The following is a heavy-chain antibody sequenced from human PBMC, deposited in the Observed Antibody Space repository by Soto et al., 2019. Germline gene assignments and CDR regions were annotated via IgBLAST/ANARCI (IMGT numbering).Heavy chain of an antibody. D-gene: IGHD3-22*01. CDR2: IYYSGST. Sequence: SETLSLTCTVSGGSISSYYWSWIRQPPGKGLEWIGYIYYSGSTNYNPSLKSRVTISVDTSKNQFSLKLSSVTAADTAVYYCARGRYYDSSGYYYESGHLDYWGQGTLVTVSS. CDR1: GGSISSYY. V-gene: IGHV4-59*01. CDR3: ARGRYYDSSGYYYESGHLDY. J-gene: IGHJ4*02.